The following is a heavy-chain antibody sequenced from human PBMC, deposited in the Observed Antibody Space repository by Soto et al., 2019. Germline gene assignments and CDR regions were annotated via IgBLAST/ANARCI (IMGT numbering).Heavy chain of an antibody. CDR1: GYTVTSYG. V-gene: IGHV1-18*01. CDR3: ARVQSGYDFAY. CDR2: ISANNGNT. Sequence: QVQLVQSGAEVKKPGASVKVSCRASGYTVTSYGINWVRQAPGQGLEWMGWISANNGNTHYAQKLQGRVTMTTDTSTSTAYMELRSLRSDDPAVYYCARVQSGYDFAYWGQGTLVTVSS. D-gene: IGHD5-12*01. J-gene: IGHJ4*02.